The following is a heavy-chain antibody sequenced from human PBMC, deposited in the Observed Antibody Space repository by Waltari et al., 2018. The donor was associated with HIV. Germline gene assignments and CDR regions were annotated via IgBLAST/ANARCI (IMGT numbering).Heavy chain of an antibody. J-gene: IGHJ6*02. Sequence: QVQLMQSGPEMRRPGASVKISCRAGGFDLTSHGITWVRQAPGQGLEWVGWIWASDGKTDIERRFKGRVSLTADTSTTTALLEVRDLRMDDTATFYCVRGGGTWLQETHYYKGLDVWGQGTTV. CDR3: VRGGGTWLQETHYYKGLDV. V-gene: IGHV1-18*01. CDR2: IWASDGKT. CDR1: GFDLTSHG. D-gene: IGHD3-22*01.